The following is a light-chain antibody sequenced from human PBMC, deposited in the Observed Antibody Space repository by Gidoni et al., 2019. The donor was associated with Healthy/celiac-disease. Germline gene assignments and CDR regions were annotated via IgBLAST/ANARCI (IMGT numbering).Light chain of an antibody. CDR3: QQYAPLLT. V-gene: IGKV1-33*01. CDR1: QDIINY. CDR2: DAS. J-gene: IGKJ5*01. Sequence: DIQMTQSPSSLSASVGDRVTITCQASQDIINYLNWYQQKPGQAPQLLIYDASNLETGVPSRFSGSGSGTDFTFTISSLQPEDIATYYRQQYAPLLTFGQGTRLEIK.